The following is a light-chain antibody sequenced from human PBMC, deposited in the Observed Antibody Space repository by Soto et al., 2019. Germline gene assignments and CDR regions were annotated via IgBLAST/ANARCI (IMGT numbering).Light chain of an antibody. CDR2: DAS. Sequence: DIQMTQSPATLSASVGDRVTITCRASQSLSGWLAWYQQKPGKAPKLLIYDASSLEGGVPSRFSGSGSGTEFALTIRSLQPDDFAPYYCQQYNSYPWTFGQGTKVEIK. V-gene: IGKV1-5*01. J-gene: IGKJ1*01. CDR3: QQYNSYPWT. CDR1: QSLSGW.